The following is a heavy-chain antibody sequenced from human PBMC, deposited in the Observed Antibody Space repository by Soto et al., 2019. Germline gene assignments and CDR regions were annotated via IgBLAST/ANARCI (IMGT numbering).Heavy chain of an antibody. CDR2: VGSDGRGA. Sequence: EVQLVDSGGGLVQPGGSVRLSCAASGFTFSNYWMHWFRQTPGMGLVCVSRVGSDGRGATYADSVKGGFTISSDNAKTTLFLLMDILRVEGAAMYLWARDGLMHCPDVDQWGQGNVARVSS. J-gene: IGHJ4*02. V-gene: IGHV3-74*01. D-gene: IGHD3-16*01. CDR3: ARDGLMHCPDVDQ. CDR1: GFTFSNYW.